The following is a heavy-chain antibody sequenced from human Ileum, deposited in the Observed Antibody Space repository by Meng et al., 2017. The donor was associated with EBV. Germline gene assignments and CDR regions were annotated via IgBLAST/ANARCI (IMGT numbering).Heavy chain of an antibody. Sequence: LQQSRPSLLTPSKTFPILCATCAVSVATNSGAWNWFSWYRQRRLGWLERTYYRYNRYYNYAGSVIRRITINPDTSKNQFSLQLDSVTPEETAVYYCARDSASSSYSHFDHWGHGTLVTVSS. J-gene: IGHJ4*01. D-gene: IGHD3-22*01. CDR3: ARDSASSSYSHFDH. CDR2: TYYRYNRYY. CDR1: AVSVATNSGA. V-gene: IGHV6-1*01.